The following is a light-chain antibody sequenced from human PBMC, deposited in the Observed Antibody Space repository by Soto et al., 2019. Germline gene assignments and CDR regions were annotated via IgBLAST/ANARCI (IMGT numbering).Light chain of an antibody. J-gene: IGLJ1*01. V-gene: IGLV3-1*01. Sequence: SYELTQPPSVSVSPGQTASITCSGDKLGDKYACWYQQKPGQSPVMVIYQDIKRPSGIPERFSGSNSGNTATLTISGTQPMDEADYYCQAWDSSPVFGTGTKLTVL. CDR3: QAWDSSPV. CDR2: QDI. CDR1: KLGDKY.